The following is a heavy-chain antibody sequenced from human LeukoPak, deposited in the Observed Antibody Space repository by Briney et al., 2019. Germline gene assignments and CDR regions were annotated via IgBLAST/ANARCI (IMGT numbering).Heavy chain of an antibody. D-gene: IGHD1-14*01. CDR3: AREGTVSWFDA. Sequence: SETLSLTCLVSSYSISRGSYWTWIRQPPGRGLEWIGGIYHSGYTFYNPSLKSRVTISVDTSKNDFSLKLNSVTAADTALYYCAREGTVSWFDAGGEGRLVTV. CDR1: SYSISRGSY. J-gene: IGHJ5*02. CDR2: IYHSGYT. V-gene: IGHV4-38-2*02.